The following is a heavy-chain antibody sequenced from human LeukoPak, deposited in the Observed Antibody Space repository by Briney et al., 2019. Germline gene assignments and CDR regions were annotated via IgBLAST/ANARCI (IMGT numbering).Heavy chain of an antibody. D-gene: IGHD3-9*01. Sequence: SETLSLTCAVYGGSFSGYYWSWIRQPPGKGLEWIGEINHSGSTNYNPSLKSRVTISVDTSKNQFSLKLSSVTAADTAVYYCARKILTGYFFGFTGPKTPYFDNWGQGTLVTVSS. J-gene: IGHJ4*02. CDR3: ARKILTGYFFGFTGPKTPYFDN. V-gene: IGHV4-34*01. CDR2: INHSGST. CDR1: GGSFSGYY.